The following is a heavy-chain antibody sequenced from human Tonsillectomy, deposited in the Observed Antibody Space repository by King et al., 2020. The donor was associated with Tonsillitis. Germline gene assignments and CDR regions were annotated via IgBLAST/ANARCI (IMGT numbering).Heavy chain of an antibody. D-gene: IGHD3-22*01. Sequence: SQLVQSGPEVKKPGTSVKVSCKASGFTFTSSAMQWVRQARGQRLEWIGWIVVGSGNTNYAQKFQERVTITSDMSTSTAYMELSSLRSEDTAVYYCAADAGYYDSFIRGDYYYMDVWGKGTTVTVSS. CDR3: AADAGYYDSFIRGDYYYMDV. J-gene: IGHJ6*03. CDR1: GFTFTSSA. CDR2: IVVGSGNT. V-gene: IGHV1-58*02.